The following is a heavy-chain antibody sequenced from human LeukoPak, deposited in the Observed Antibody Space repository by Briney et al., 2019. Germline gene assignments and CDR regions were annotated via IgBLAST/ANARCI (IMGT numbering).Heavy chain of an antibody. J-gene: IGHJ6*02. CDR1: GFIFSSYV. D-gene: IGHD2-21*02. CDR3: ISLYGDPSSYGMDV. CDR2: ISGSGGST. Sequence: GGSLRLSCAASGFIFSSYVMSWVRQAPGKGLEWVSAISGSGGSTYFADSVKGRFTISRDNSKNTLYLQMNSLKTEDTAVYYCISLYGDPSSYGMDVWGQGTTVTVSS. V-gene: IGHV3-23*01.